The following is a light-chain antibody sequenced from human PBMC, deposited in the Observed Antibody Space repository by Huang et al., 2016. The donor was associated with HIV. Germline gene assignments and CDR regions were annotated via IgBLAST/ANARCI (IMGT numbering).Light chain of an antibody. Sequence: EIVLTQSPATLSLSPGERATLSCRASQSVNTYLAWYQQKPGQAPRLLIFDASTRATGNPARFSGSGSGTDFTLTISSLEPEDFAVYFCQQRTDWLTFGGGTKVEIK. V-gene: IGKV3-11*01. CDR3: QQRTDWLT. CDR2: DAS. CDR1: QSVNTY. J-gene: IGKJ4*01.